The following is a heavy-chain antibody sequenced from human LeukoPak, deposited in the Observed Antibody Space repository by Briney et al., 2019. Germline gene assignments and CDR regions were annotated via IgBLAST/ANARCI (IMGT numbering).Heavy chain of an antibody. J-gene: IGHJ5*02. CDR1: GFIFSNFW. CDR2: ISGSGGST. Sequence: GGSLRLSCEASGFIFSNFWMSWVRQAPGKGLEWVSAISGSGGSTYYADSVKGRFTISRDNSKNTLYLQMNSLRAEDTAVYYCAKDLLLWFGELSSSRDWFDPWGQGTLVTVSS. CDR3: AKDLLLWFGELSSSRDWFDP. D-gene: IGHD3-10*01. V-gene: IGHV3-23*01.